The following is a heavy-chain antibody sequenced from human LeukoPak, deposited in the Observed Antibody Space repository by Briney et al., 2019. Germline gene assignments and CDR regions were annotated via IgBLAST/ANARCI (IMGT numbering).Heavy chain of an antibody. J-gene: IGHJ6*02. CDR3: ASHLDCSSTSCRYYYYGMDV. Sequence: PGGSLRLSCAASGFTFSSYAMSWVRQAPGKGLEWVSAISGSGGSTYYADSVKGRFTISRDNSKSTLYLQMNSLRAEDTAVYYCASHLDCSSTSCRYYYYGMDVWGQGTTVTVSS. V-gene: IGHV3-23*01. D-gene: IGHD2-2*01. CDR2: ISGSGGST. CDR1: GFTFSSYA.